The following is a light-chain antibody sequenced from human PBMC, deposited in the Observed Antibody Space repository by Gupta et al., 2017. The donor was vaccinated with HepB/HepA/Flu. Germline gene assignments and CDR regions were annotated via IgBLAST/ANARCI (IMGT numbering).Light chain of an antibody. V-gene: IGLV2-8*01. CDR3: TSYAGSNNPVL. CDR1: RSDVGGYNY. CDR2: EVS. J-gene: IGLJ2*01. Sequence: SALTQPPSASGSPGQSVTISCTGTRSDVGGYNYVSWYEKHPEKAPKLMIYEVSKRPSGVPDRFSGSKSGNTASLTVPGLQTEDEAVYYCTSYAGSNNPVLFGGGTKLTVL.